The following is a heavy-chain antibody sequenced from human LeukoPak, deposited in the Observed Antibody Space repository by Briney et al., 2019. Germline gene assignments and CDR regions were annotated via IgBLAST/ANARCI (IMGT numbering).Heavy chain of an antibody. J-gene: IGHJ4*02. D-gene: IGHD2-15*01. CDR1: GYTFRNYY. V-gene: IGHV1-46*04. CDR3: ARGSESYSMGDY. CDR2: INPNGGST. Sequence: ASVKVSRKASGYTFRNYYMHWVRQAPGQGLEWMGIINPNGGSTTYAQKLRGRVTMTRDMSTTTFYMELSSLRSEDTAVYYCARGSESYSMGDYWGQGTLVTVST.